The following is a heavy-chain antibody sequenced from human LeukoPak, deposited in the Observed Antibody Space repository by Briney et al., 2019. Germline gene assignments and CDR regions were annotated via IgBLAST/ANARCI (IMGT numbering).Heavy chain of an antibody. V-gene: IGHV3-30*04. Sequence: GGSLRLSCAASGFPFSSFAVHWVRQAPGRGLDWVALISYDGSNKYYADSVRGRFSFSRDNSKNTLYLQMNSLRAEDTALYYCAKAYGDYYYYMDVWGKGTAVTVSS. CDR1: GFPFSSFA. J-gene: IGHJ6*03. CDR3: AKAYGDYYYYMDV. CDR2: ISYDGSNK. D-gene: IGHD4-17*01.